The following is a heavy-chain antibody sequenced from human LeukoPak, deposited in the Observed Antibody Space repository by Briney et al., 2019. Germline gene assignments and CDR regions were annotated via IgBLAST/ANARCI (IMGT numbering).Heavy chain of an antibody. CDR3: ASNHCSGGSCYLNWFDP. Sequence: PSETLSLTCTVSGGSISSSNYYWGWIRQPPGKGLEWIGSIYHSGSTNYNPSLKSRVTISVDKSKNQFSLKLSSVTAADTAVYYCASNHCSGGSCYLNWFDPWGQGTLVTVSS. V-gene: IGHV4-39*07. J-gene: IGHJ5*02. CDR2: IYHSGST. D-gene: IGHD2-15*01. CDR1: GGSISSSNYY.